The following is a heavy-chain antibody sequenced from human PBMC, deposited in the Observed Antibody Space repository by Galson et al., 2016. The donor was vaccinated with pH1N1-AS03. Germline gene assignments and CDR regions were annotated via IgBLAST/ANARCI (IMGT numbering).Heavy chain of an antibody. CDR1: QSIFSKYQ. CDR2: FAGSAEKT. Sequence: LRLSCAVSQSIFSKYQMSWVRQAPGKGLEWVSTFAGSAEKTYYADSVKGRFTISKDDSKNTLYLQMNTLRAEDTALYYCTTVAGAYYNGAYWGQGTLVTVSS. J-gene: IGHJ4*02. D-gene: IGHD3-10*01. CDR3: TTVAGAYYNGAY. V-gene: IGHV3-23*01.